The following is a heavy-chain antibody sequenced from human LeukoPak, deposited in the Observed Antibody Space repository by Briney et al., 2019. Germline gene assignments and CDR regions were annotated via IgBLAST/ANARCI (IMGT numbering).Heavy chain of an antibody. D-gene: IGHD2-2*01. CDR2: ISSSGSII. V-gene: IGHV3-48*03. CDR1: GFTFSSYE. J-gene: IGHJ6*03. CDR3: ARDCSSTSCYVDYYYYMDV. Sequence: GGSLRLSCAASGFTFSSYEMNWVRQAPGKGLEWVSYISSSGSIIYYADSVKGRFTISRDNAKNSVYLQMNSLRAEDTAVYYCARDCSSTSCYVDYYYYMDVWGEGTTVTVSS.